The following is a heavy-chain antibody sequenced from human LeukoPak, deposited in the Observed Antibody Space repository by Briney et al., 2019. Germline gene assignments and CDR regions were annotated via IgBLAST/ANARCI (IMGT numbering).Heavy chain of an antibody. V-gene: IGHV3-74*01. CDR2: ITSDGSGT. Sequence: GGSLRLSCAASGFTFSSYWMHWVRQAPGKGLVWISHITSDGSGTSYADSVRGRFTISRDNAKNTLYLQLNSLRAEDTAVYYCARDPYNWNYGDYWGQGALVTVSS. CDR3: ARDPYNWNYGDY. J-gene: IGHJ4*02. CDR1: GFTFSSYW. D-gene: IGHD1-7*01.